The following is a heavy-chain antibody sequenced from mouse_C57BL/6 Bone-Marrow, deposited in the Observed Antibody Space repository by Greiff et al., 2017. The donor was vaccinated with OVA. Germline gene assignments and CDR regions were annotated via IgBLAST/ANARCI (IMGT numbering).Heavy chain of an antibody. D-gene: IGHD1-1*01. Sequence: QVQLKQPGAELVKPGASVKLSCKASGYTFTSYWMQWVKQRPGQGLEWIGEIDPSDSYTNYNQKFKGKATLTVDTSSSTAYMQLSSLTSEDSAVYYCESTPLRPYYYGSSPYWYFDVWGTGTTVTVSS. V-gene: IGHV1-50*01. J-gene: IGHJ1*03. CDR3: ESTPLRPYYYGSSPYWYFDV. CDR2: IDPSDSYT. CDR1: GYTFTSYW.